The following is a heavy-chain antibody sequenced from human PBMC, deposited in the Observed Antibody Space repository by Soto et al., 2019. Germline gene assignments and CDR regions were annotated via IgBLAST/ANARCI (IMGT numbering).Heavy chain of an antibody. CDR1: GGSFSAYY. J-gene: IGHJ4*02. CDR3: ATAYHDLLTGYSRGFEN. D-gene: IGHD3-9*01. CDR2: TNHSGGT. V-gene: IGHV4-34*01. Sequence: SETLSLTCAVYGGSFSAYYWSWIRQPPGKGLEWIGETNHSGGTSDNPSPKSRVTISVDTSKSQFSLKLTSVTAAERAVYYCATAYHDLLTGYSRGFENWGLGTLVTVSS.